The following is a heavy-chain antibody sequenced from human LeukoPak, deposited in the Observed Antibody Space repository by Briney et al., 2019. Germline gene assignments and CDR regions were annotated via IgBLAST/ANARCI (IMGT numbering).Heavy chain of an antibody. Sequence: SETLSLTCTVSGGSISSSSYYWGWIRQPPGKGLEWIGSIYYSGSTYYNPSLKSRVTISVDTSKNQFSLKLSSVTAADTAVYYCASLSPGGHYYGSGGDWGQATLVTVSS. J-gene: IGHJ4*02. CDR3: ASLSPGGHYYGSGGD. D-gene: IGHD3-10*01. V-gene: IGHV4-39*01. CDR1: GGSISSSSYY. CDR2: IYYSGST.